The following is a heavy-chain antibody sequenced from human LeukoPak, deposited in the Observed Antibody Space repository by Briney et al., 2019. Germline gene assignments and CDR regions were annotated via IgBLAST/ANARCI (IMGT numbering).Heavy chain of an antibody. CDR1: GFTFSSYA. Sequence: GRSLRLSCAASGFTFSSYAMHWVRQAPGKGLEWVAVISYDGSNKYYADSVKGRFTISRDNSKNTLYLQMNSLRAEDTAVYYCAKDQEDYYGSGSSFDYWGQGTLATVSS. D-gene: IGHD3-10*01. J-gene: IGHJ4*02. V-gene: IGHV3-30*04. CDR3: AKDQEDYYGSGSSFDY. CDR2: ISYDGSNK.